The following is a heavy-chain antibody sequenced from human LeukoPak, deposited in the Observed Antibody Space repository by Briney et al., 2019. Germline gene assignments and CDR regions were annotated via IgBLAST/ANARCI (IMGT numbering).Heavy chain of an antibody. J-gene: IGHJ4*02. V-gene: IGHV4-30-2*01. D-gene: IGHD7-27*01. Sequence: SETLSLTCVVSGVSISSAGYSWSWIRQPPGKGLEWIGCMYQRGSTHYNPSLRSRVTMSVDRSKNQFSLRLTSVTGADTAVYYCARGATWVDYWGQGILVTVSS. CDR2: MYQRGST. CDR1: GVSISSAGYS. CDR3: ARGATWVDY.